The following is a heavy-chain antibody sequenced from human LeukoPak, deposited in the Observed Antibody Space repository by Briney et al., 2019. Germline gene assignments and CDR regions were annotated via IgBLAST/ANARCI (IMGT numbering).Heavy chain of an antibody. CDR1: GFTVSSNY. D-gene: IGHD2-8*01. CDR3: ARDRPSGVFDY. J-gene: IGHJ4*02. CDR2: IYGGGST. V-gene: IGHV3-53*01. Sequence: GGSLRLSCAASGFTVSSNYTSWVRQAPGKGLEWVSVIYGGGSTYYADSVRGRFAISRDNSKNTLYLQMNSLRAEDTAVYYCARDRPSGVFDYWGQGTLVTVSS.